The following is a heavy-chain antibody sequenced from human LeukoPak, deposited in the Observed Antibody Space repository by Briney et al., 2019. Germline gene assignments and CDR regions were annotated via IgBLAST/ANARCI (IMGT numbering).Heavy chain of an antibody. CDR3: ARGGVGATTSYGPGPDCYFDY. D-gene: IGHD1-26*01. CDR1: GASINSGSYY. Sequence: PSETLSLTCAVSGASINSGSYYWSWIRQPPGKGLEWIGNIYDSGSTYYNPSLKSRVSISVNRSKNQFSLKLSSVTAADTAVYYCARGGVGATTSYGPGPDCYFDYWGQGTLVTVSS. V-gene: IGHV4-30-2*01. J-gene: IGHJ4*02. CDR2: IYDSGST.